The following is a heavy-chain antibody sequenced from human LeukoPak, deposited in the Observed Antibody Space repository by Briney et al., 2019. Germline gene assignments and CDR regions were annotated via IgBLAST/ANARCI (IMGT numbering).Heavy chain of an antibody. D-gene: IGHD6-13*01. J-gene: IGHJ2*01. V-gene: IGHV1-69*05. Sequence: SVKVSCKASGGTFSSYAISWVRQAPGQGLEWMGGIIPIFGTANYAQKFQGRVTITTDESTRTAYMELSSLRSEDTAVYYCASLPQSIAAAGTDWFDLWGRGTLVTVSS. CDR1: GGTFSSYA. CDR3: ASLPQSIAAAGTDWFDL. CDR2: IIPIFGTA.